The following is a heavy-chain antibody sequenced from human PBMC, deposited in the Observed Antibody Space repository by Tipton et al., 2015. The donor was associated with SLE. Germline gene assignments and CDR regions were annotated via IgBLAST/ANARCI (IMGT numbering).Heavy chain of an antibody. D-gene: IGHD3-3*01. CDR3: ARIVTYYDFWSGPGKVYYYYYMDV. CDR1: GGSISDYF. J-gene: IGHJ6*03. Sequence: LRLSCTVSGGSISDYFCSWIRQPPGKGLEWIGYIYYSESTNYNPSLKSRVSISRDTSKNQFSLKLTSVTAADTAVYYCARIVTYYDFWSGPGKVYYYYYMDVWGKGTTVTVSS. CDR2: IYYSEST. V-gene: IGHV4-59*12.